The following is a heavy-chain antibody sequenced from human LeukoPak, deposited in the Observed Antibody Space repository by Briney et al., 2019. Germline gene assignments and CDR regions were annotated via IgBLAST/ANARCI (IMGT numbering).Heavy chain of an antibody. CDR1: GGSFSGYY. D-gene: IGHD1-26*01. CDR2: INHSGST. V-gene: IGHV4-34*01. Sequence: SETLSLTCAVYGGSFSGYYWSWIRQPPGKGLEWIGEINHSGSTNYNPSLKSRVTISVDTSKNQFSLKLSSVTAADTAVYYCARGEIKEWELQDFDYWGQGTLVTVSS. J-gene: IGHJ4*02. CDR3: ARGEIKEWELQDFDY.